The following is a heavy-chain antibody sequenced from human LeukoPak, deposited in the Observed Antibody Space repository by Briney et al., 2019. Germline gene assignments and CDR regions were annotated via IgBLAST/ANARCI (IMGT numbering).Heavy chain of an antibody. CDR1: GDSFSSYDAT. J-gene: IGHJ3*01. Sequence: SQTLSLTCGISGDSFSSYDATWNWVRQSPSRGLEWLGRTYYRSKWGNDYAVSVKSRITINPDTSKNQYSLHLNSVTPEDTAVYYCARVSSRAFGVWGQGTMVTVSP. CDR3: ARVSSRAFGV. CDR2: TYYRSKWGN. V-gene: IGHV6-1*01. D-gene: IGHD6-6*01.